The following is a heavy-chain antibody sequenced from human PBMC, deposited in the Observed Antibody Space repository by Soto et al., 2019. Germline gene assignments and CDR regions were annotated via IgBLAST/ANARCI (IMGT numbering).Heavy chain of an antibody. Sequence: EVQLVESGGGLVQPGESLKLSCAASGFTFRGSAMHWVRQASGKGLEWVGRIRTKANSYATAYAASVQGRFTISRDDSKSTAYLQMNSLKPEDTAVYYCTGSLLAYCSGGKCHTDYYYDGMDVWGPGNAVTVSS. D-gene: IGHD2-15*01. V-gene: IGHV3-73*02. CDR1: GFTFRGSA. CDR2: IRTKANSYAT. CDR3: TGSLLAYCSGGKCHTDYYYDGMDV. J-gene: IGHJ6*02.